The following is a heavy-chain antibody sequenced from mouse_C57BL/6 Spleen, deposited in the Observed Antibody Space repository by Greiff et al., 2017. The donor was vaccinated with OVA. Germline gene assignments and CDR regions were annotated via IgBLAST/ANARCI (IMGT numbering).Heavy chain of an antibody. V-gene: IGHV1-4*01. Sequence: QVQLKQSGADLARPGASVKMSCKASGYTFTSYTMHWVKQRPGQGLEWIGYINPSSGYTKYNQKFKDKATLTADKSSSTAYMQLSSLTSEDSAVYYCARVDYDSTKDYWGQGTTLTVSS. CDR3: ARVDYDSTKDY. J-gene: IGHJ2*01. CDR1: GYTFTSYT. D-gene: IGHD2-4*01. CDR2: INPSSGYT.